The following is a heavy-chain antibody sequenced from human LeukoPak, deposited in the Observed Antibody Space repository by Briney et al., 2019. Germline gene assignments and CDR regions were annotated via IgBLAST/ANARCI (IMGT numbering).Heavy chain of an antibody. V-gene: IGHV3-9*01. CDR2: ISWNSGSI. CDR1: GFTLDEYA. D-gene: IGHD2-15*01. J-gene: IGHJ6*03. Sequence: PGGSLRLSCAGSGFTLDEYAMHWVRQAPGKGLEWVSGISWNSGSIAYADSVKGRFTISRDNAKNLLFLQMSSLRAADTALDYCVKGDCSSSSCLPNYYYYMDVWGTGTTVTVSS. CDR3: VKGDCSSSSCLPNYYYYMDV.